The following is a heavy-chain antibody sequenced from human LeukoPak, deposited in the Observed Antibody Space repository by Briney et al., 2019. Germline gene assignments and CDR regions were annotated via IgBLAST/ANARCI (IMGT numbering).Heavy chain of an antibody. Sequence: SETLSLTCTVSGGSISSYYWSWIRQPPGKGLEWIGYIYTSGSTNYNPSLKSRVTISVDTSKNQFSLKLGSVTAADTAVYYCARRVGAAAGPNWFDPWGQGTLVTVSS. D-gene: IGHD6-13*01. CDR3: ARRVGAAAGPNWFDP. CDR2: IYTSGST. CDR1: GGSISSYY. J-gene: IGHJ5*02. V-gene: IGHV4-4*09.